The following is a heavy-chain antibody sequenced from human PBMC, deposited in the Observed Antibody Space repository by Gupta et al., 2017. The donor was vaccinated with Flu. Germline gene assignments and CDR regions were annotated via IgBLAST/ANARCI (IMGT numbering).Heavy chain of an antibody. CDR1: GGSISSGSYY. J-gene: IGHJ6*02. V-gene: IGHV4-61*02. Sequence: QVQLQESGPGLVKPSQTLSLTCTVSGGSISSGSYYWSWIRQPAGKGLEWIGRIYTSGSTNYNPSLKSRVTISVDTSKNQFSLKLSSVTAADTAVYYCARDGANYYDSSGYYQGAYGMDVWGQGTTVTVSS. D-gene: IGHD3-22*01. CDR3: ARDGANYYDSSGYYQGAYGMDV. CDR2: IYTSGST.